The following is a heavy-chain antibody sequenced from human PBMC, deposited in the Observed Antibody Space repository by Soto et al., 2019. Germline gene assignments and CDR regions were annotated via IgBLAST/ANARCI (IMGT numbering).Heavy chain of an antibody. CDR2: IYHSGTT. CDR3: ARRGDGSGSLDY. D-gene: IGHD3-10*01. CDR1: GDSISSSIW. J-gene: IGHJ4*02. V-gene: IGHV4-4*03. Sequence: QVQLQESGPGLVKPPGTLSLTCAVSGDSISSSIWWSWVRLPPGKGLEWIGEIYHSGTTNYNPSLKSRVTISVDKSKNQFSLKMSSMTAADTAVYYCARRGDGSGSLDYWGQGTLVTV.